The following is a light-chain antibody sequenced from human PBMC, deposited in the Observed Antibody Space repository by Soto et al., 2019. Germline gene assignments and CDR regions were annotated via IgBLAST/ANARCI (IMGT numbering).Light chain of an antibody. CDR1: QAISSY. Sequence: DIQLTQSPSSLSASVGDRVTITCRASQAISSYLAWYQQKPGKVPELLIYATSTLQSGAPSRFSCSGSGTDFTPTISSLQPEDVATYYCHKYNHAPTCGGGTKVEIK. CDR2: ATS. CDR3: HKYNHAPT. V-gene: IGKV1-27*01. J-gene: IGKJ4*01.